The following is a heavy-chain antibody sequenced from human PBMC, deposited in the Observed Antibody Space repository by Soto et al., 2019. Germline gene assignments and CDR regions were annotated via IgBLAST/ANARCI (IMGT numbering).Heavy chain of an antibody. J-gene: IGHJ5*02. CDR1: GFTFSEYA. CDR3: ARSSGSAYWFDP. D-gene: IGHD6-6*01. CDR2: ISSSSSYI. V-gene: IGHV3-21*04. Sequence: PGGSLRLSCAASGFTFSEYAMHWVRQAPGKGLEWVSSISSSSSYIYYADSVKGRFTISRDNTKNSLYLQMNSLRAEDTAVYYCARSSGSAYWFDPWGQGTLVTVSS.